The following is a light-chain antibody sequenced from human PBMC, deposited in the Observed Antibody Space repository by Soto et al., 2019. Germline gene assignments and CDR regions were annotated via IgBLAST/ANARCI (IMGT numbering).Light chain of an antibody. CDR3: QQRSDWPPRLT. Sequence: EIVLTQSQATLSLSPGERATLSCRASQSINIYLAWYQQKPGQAPRLLVYDASYRAIGVPGRFSGSGSGTDFTLTISSLEPEDFAVYYCQQRSDWPPRLTFGGGTKVEIK. CDR2: DAS. V-gene: IGKV3-11*01. J-gene: IGKJ4*01. CDR1: QSINIY.